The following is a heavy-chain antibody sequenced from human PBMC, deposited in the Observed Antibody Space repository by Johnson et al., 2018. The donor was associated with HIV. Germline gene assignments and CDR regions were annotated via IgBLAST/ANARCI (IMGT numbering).Heavy chain of an antibody. Sequence: VHLVESGGGLVQPGGSLRLSCAASGFTFDDYGMTWVRPAPGKGLEWVSGIDWNGGSSGYADSVKGRFSISRDNGKNSLYLQMNSLRAEDTAVYYCARGAYSSSWHASDASDIWGQGTMVTVSS. J-gene: IGHJ3*02. CDR2: IDWNGGSS. CDR1: GFTFDDYG. D-gene: IGHD6-13*01. CDR3: ARGAYSSSWHASDASDI. V-gene: IGHV3-20*04.